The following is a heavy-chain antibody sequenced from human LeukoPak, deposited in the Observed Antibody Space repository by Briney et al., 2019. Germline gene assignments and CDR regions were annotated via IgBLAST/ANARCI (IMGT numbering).Heavy chain of an antibody. CDR2: IVGSGDST. Sequence: PGGSLRLSCAASGFTFSSYPMSWVRQAPGKGLEWVSGIVGSGDSTYYADSVKGRFTISRDTSKNTLYLQMNSLRAEDTAVYYCAKVGTSGSSGWYEDYWGQGTLVTVSS. V-gene: IGHV3-23*01. D-gene: IGHD6-13*01. CDR1: GFTFSSYP. J-gene: IGHJ4*02. CDR3: AKVGTSGSSGWYEDY.